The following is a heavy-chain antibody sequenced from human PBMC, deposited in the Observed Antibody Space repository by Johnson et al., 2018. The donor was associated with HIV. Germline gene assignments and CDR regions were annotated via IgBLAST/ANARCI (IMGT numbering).Heavy chain of an antibody. CDR2: ISWNSGSI. J-gene: IGHJ3*02. V-gene: IGHV3-9*01. CDR1: GFTFDDYA. CDR3: AREDSSSPAAAFDI. D-gene: IGHD6-6*01. Sequence: VQLVESGGGLVQPGRSLRLSCAASGFTFDDYAMHWVRQAPGKGLEWVSGISWNSGSIGYADSVKGRFTISRDNAKNSLYLQMNSLRAEDTAVYYCAREDSSSPAAAFDIWGQGTMVTVSS.